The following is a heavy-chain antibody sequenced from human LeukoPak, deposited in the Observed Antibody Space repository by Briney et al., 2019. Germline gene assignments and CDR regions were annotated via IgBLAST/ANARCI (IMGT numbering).Heavy chain of an antibody. Sequence: GESLKISCNGSGTSFTNDWICFVRQMPGKGLEWMGIIYPGDSDTRYSPSFQGQVTISADKSITTAYLQRSRLKAARTGLNVCARQGADYCGQGTLVTVSS. D-gene: IGHD3-16*01. CDR1: GTSFTNDW. J-gene: IGHJ4*02. CDR3: ARQGADY. CDR2: IYPGDSDT. V-gene: IGHV5-51*01.